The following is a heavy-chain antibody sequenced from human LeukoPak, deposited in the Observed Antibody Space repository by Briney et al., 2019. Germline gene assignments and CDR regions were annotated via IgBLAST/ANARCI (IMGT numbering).Heavy chain of an antibody. J-gene: IGHJ4*02. CDR2: ISPSGAST. V-gene: IGHV1-46*01. CDR3: ARVLAGSGSRHSDY. D-gene: IGHD3-10*01. CDR1: GYTFTSNY. Sequence: ASVKVSCKSFGYTFTSNYMHWVRQAPGQGPEWMGVISPSGASTTYAQTFQGRVTMTTDTSTSTAYMELRSLRSDDTAVYYCARVLAGSGSRHSDYWGQGTLVTVSS.